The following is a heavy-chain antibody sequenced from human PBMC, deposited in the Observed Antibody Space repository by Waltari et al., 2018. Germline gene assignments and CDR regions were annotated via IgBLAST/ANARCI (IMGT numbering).Heavy chain of an antibody. D-gene: IGHD3-10*01. CDR3: ALSGTDYYGSGSPFDY. J-gene: IGHJ4*02. Sequence: QVQLQESGPGLVKPSETLSLTCAVSGYSISSGYYWGWIRQPPGKGLEWIGSNDPSGSTYYNPSLKGRVTISVDTSKNQFSLKLSSVTAADTAVYYCALSGTDYYGSGSPFDYWGQGTLVTVSS. CDR1: GYSISSGYY. V-gene: IGHV4-38-2*01. CDR2: NDPSGST.